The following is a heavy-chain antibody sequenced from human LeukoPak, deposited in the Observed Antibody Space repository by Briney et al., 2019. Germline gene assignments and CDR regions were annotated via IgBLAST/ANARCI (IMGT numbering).Heavy chain of an antibody. CDR2: IYTSGST. CDR1: GGSISSYY. Sequence: SETLSLTCTVSGGSISSYYWSWFRQPAGKGLEWIGRIYTSGSTNYNPSLKSRVTMSVDTSKNQFSLKLSSVTAADTAVYYCARSQYDFWSGDFDSNWFDPWGQGTLVTVSS. V-gene: IGHV4-4*07. J-gene: IGHJ5*02. CDR3: ARSQYDFWSGDFDSNWFDP. D-gene: IGHD3-3*01.